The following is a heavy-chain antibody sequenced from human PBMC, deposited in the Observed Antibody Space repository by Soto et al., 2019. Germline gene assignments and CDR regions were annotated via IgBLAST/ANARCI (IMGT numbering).Heavy chain of an antibody. J-gene: IGHJ5*02. D-gene: IGHD3-10*01. CDR2: ISTSGST. V-gene: IGHV4-4*07. CDR1: GGSISNYY. Sequence: SETLSLTCTVSGGSISNYYWTWIRQPAGKGLEWIGRISTSGSTNYNPSLKSRVTMSVDTSKNQFSLNLSSVTAADTAVYYCARDRTVRGDWFDPWRQGTLVTVSS. CDR3: ARDRTVRGDWFDP.